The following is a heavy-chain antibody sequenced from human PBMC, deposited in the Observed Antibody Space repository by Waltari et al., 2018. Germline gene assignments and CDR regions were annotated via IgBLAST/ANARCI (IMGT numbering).Heavy chain of an antibody. CDR2: INHSGST. V-gene: IGHV4-34*01. J-gene: IGHJ4*02. Sequence: QVQLQQWGAGLLKPSETLSLTCAVYGGSFSGYYWSWIRQPPGKGLEWIGEINHSGSTNYSPSRKSRVTISVDTSKNQFSLKLSSVAAADTAVYYCARDSSSWYSFDYWGQGTLVTVSA. D-gene: IGHD6-13*01. CDR1: GGSFSGYY. CDR3: ARDSSSWYSFDY.